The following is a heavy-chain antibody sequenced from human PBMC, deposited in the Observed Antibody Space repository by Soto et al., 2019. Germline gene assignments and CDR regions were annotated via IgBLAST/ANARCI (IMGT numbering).Heavy chain of an antibody. CDR1: GVTVSSNY. J-gene: IGHJ4*02. V-gene: IGHV3-66*04. CDR3: ARHGYNYGGGYFDY. D-gene: IGHD5-18*01. CDR2: IYSGGST. Sequence: EVQLVESGGGLVQPGGSLRLSCAASGVTVSSNYMSWVRQAPGKGLEWDSIIYSGGSTYYADSVKGRFTISRDNSKYTLYLQVNSLRADDTAVYYCARHGYNYGGGYFDYWGQGTLVTVSS.